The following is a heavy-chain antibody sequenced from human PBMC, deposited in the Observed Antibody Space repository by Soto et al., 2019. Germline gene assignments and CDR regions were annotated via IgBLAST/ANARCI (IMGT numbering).Heavy chain of an antibody. CDR3: ARAATSMVRGVIISDY. V-gene: IGHV1-2*02. Sequence: GASVKVSCKASGYTFTDYFIHWVRQAPGQGLEWMGWINPNSGGTNYAQKFQGRVTMTRDTSISTAYMELSRLRSDDTAVYYCARAATSMVRGVIISDYWGQGTLVTVSS. J-gene: IGHJ4*02. CDR2: INPNSGGT. CDR1: GYTFTDYF. D-gene: IGHD3-10*01.